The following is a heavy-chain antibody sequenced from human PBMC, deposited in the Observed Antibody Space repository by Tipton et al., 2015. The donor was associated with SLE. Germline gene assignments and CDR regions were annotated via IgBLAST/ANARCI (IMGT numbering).Heavy chain of an antibody. J-gene: IGHJ6*02. CDR1: GGSFSGYY. V-gene: IGHV4-34*01. CDR3: ARGLSGYSSSWFCFYYGMDG. D-gene: IGHD6-13*01. CDR2: INHSGST. Sequence: TLSLTCAVYGGSFSGYYWSWIRQPPGTGLEWIGEINHSGSTNYNPSLKSRVTISLDTSKNQFSLRLSSVTAADTAVYYCARGLSGYSSSWFCFYYGMDGWGQGTPVTGTS.